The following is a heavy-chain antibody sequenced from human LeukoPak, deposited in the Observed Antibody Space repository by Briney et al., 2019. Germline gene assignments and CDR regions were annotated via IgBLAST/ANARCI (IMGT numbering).Heavy chain of an antibody. D-gene: IGHD3-10*01. CDR3: ARDGGVGVRVLWFGELSSEQGSDFDY. Sequence: GGSLRLSCAASGFTFSSYNMNWVRQAPGKGLEWISSISSSSGYIYYADSVKGRFTISRDNAKNSLYLQMNSLSADDTAVYYCARDGGVGVRVLWFGELSSEQGSDFDYWGQGTLVTVSS. CDR1: GFTFSSYN. J-gene: IGHJ4*02. CDR2: ISSSSGYI. V-gene: IGHV3-21*04.